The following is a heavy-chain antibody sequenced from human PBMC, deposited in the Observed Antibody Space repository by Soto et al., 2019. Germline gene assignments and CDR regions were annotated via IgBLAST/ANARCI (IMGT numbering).Heavy chain of an antibody. Sequence: QMQLVQSGAEVKKPGSSVKVSCKAFGGTFSSYAISWVRQAPGQGLEWMGGIIPIFGTANYAQKFQGRVTITADESTSTAYMELSSLRSEDTAVYYCARASRYDSSGYTPYYFDYWGQGTLVTVSS. CDR3: ARASRYDSSGYTPYYFDY. CDR2: IIPIFGTA. V-gene: IGHV1-69*01. J-gene: IGHJ4*02. CDR1: GGTFSSYA. D-gene: IGHD3-22*01.